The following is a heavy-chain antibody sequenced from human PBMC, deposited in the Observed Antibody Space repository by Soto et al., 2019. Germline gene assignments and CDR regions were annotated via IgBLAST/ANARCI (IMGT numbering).Heavy chain of an antibody. CDR3: AKKGDESGIHSPDCSSTSCYLTY. CDR2: ISGSGGST. CDR1: GFTFSSYA. D-gene: IGHD2-2*01. V-gene: IGHV3-23*01. J-gene: IGHJ4*02. Sequence: EVQLLESGGGLVQPGGSLRLSCAASGFTFSSYAMSWVRQAPGKGLEWVSAISGSGGSTYYADSVKGRFTISRDNSKNTLYLQMNSLRAEDTAVYYCAKKGDESGIHSPDCSSTSCYLTYWGQGTLVTVSS.